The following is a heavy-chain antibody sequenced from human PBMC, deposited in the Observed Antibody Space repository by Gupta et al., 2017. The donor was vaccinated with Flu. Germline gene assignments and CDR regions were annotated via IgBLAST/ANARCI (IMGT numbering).Heavy chain of an antibody. Sequence: EVQLVQSGAEVKKPGESLKISCKGSGYSFTSYWIGWVRQMPGKGLEWMGIIYPGDSDTRYSPSFQGQVTISADKSISTAYLQWSSLKASDTAMYYCARGRAHYYDSSGYYPSDYWGQGTLVTVSS. CDR2: IYPGDSDT. D-gene: IGHD3-22*01. CDR3: ARGRAHYYDSSGYYPSDY. V-gene: IGHV5-51*03. J-gene: IGHJ4*02. CDR1: GYSFTSYW.